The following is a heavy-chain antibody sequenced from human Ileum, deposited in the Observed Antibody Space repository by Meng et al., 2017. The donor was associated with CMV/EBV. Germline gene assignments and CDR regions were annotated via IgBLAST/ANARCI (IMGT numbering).Heavy chain of an antibody. V-gene: IGHV6-1*01. CDR3: TRAYYYDSSGYYDY. CDR2: TYYRSKWYN. CDR1: GDVVSSTGVT. D-gene: IGHD3-22*01. J-gene: IGHJ4*02. Sequence: QVLARQRGPGLVKPSQTLPLPGAISGDVVSSTGVTWNWIRQSPSRGLEWLGRTYYRSKWYNDYAVSVKSRITINPDTSKNQFSLQLNSMTPEDTAVYYCTRAYYYDSSGYYDYWGQGTLVTVSS.